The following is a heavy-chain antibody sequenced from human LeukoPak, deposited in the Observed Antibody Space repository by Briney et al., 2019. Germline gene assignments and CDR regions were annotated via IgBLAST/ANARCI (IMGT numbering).Heavy chain of an antibody. Sequence: PSETLSLTCTVSGGSISSSSYYWGWIRQPPGKGLEWIGSIYYSGSTYYNPSLKSRATISVDTSKNQFSLKLSSVTAADTAVYYCARLTVTNDAFDIWGQGTMVTVSS. CDR3: ARLTVTNDAFDI. CDR2: IYYSGST. J-gene: IGHJ3*02. D-gene: IGHD4-17*01. V-gene: IGHV4-39*01. CDR1: GGSISSSSYY.